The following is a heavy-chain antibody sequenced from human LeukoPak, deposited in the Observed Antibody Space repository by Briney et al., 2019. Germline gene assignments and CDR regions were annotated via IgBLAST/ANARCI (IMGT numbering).Heavy chain of an antibody. CDR1: DGPIRSHY. CDR3: GRDALVGYFSYYYIDV. J-gene: IGHJ6*03. CDR2: ISNSGST. V-gene: IGHV4-59*11. Sequence: SETLSLTCTVSDGPIRSHYWTWIRQSPVKGLKWIGDISNSGSTKYNPSLRSRVTISIDTSRSQFSLRPSSVTAADTAVYYCGRDALVGYFSYYYIDVWGKGITVTVSS. D-gene: IGHD2-15*01.